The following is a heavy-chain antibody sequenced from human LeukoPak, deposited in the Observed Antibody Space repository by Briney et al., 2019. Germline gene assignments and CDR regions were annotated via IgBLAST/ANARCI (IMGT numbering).Heavy chain of an antibody. CDR1: GGSISSYY. D-gene: IGHD6-25*01. CDR2: IYYIGSF. V-gene: IGHV4-59*08. Sequence: SETLSLTCTVSGGSISSYYWSWIRQPPGKGLEWIGYIYYIGSFNYNPSLKSRVTISLDTSKNQFSLRLSSVTAADTAVYYCAGRGSDYYFDYWGQGTLVTVSS. CDR3: AGRGSDYYFDY. J-gene: IGHJ4*02.